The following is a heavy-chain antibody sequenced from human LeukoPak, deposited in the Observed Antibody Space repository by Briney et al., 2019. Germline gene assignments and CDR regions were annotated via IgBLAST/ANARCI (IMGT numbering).Heavy chain of an antibody. CDR1: GFTFSDYY. CDR2: ISSRSSYT. Sequence: GGSLRLSCAASGFTFSDYYMSWIRQAPGKGLEWVSYISSRSSYTNYADSVKGRFTISRDNAKNSLYLQMNSLRAEDTAVYYCARDREYYYDSSGYREIDYWGQGTLVTVSS. V-gene: IGHV3-11*06. CDR3: ARDREYYYDSSGYREIDY. J-gene: IGHJ4*02. D-gene: IGHD3-22*01.